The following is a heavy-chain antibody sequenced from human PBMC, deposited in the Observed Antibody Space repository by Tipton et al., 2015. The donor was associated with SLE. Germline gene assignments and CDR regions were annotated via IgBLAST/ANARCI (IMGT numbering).Heavy chain of an antibody. D-gene: IGHD1-1*01. V-gene: IGHV4-39*07. J-gene: IGHJ4*02. CDR2: IYYSGST. CDR1: GGSISSSSYY. Sequence: TLSLTCTVSGGSISSSSYYWGWIRQPPGKGLEWIGSIYYSGSTYYNPSLKSRVTISVDTSKNQFSLKLSSVTAADTAVYYCARDPYNGEGYWGQGTLVTVSS. CDR3: ARDPYNGEGY.